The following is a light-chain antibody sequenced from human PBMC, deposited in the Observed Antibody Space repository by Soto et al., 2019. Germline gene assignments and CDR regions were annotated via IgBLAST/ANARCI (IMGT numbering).Light chain of an antibody. CDR3: QQTYSTPGYT. V-gene: IGKV1-39*01. CDR2: GAS. CDR1: QSISNF. J-gene: IGKJ2*01. Sequence: DIQMTQSPSSLSASVGDRVTITCRASQSISNFLNWYQQKPGKAPKVLIYGASTLQSGVPSRFSGGGSGTDFTLTISSLQPEDFATYYCQQTYSTPGYTFAQGTKLEIK.